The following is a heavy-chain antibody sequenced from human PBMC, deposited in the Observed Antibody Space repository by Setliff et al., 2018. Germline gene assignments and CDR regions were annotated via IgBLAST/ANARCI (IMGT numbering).Heavy chain of an antibody. Sequence: GESLKISCAASGFTFSSYAMSWVRQAPGKGLEWVSAISGSGGSTYYADSVKGRFTISRDNSKNTLYLQMNSLRAEDTAVYYCAKDGKGSGFDYWGQGTLVTVSS. V-gene: IGHV3-23*01. D-gene: IGHD1-26*01. J-gene: IGHJ4*02. CDR2: ISGSGGST. CDR3: AKDGKGSGFDY. CDR1: GFTFSSYA.